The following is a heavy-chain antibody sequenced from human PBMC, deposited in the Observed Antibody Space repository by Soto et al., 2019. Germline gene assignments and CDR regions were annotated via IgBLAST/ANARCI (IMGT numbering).Heavy chain of an antibody. Sequence: PGGSLRLSCAASGFTFSNYAMSWVRQAPGKGLEWVSAISGGVGGTHYADSVKGRFSISRDNSKNTLYLQMNSLRAEDTAVYYCAKGSYPKEFSYYDCMDVWGQGTTVTVSS. D-gene: IGHD3-10*01. CDR3: AKGSYPKEFSYYDCMDV. CDR2: ISGGVGGT. V-gene: IGHV3-23*01. J-gene: IGHJ6*02. CDR1: GFTFSNYA.